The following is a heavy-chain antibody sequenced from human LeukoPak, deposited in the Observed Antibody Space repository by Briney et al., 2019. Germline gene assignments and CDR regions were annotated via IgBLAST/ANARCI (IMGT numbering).Heavy chain of an antibody. V-gene: IGHV4-39*07. J-gene: IGHJ4*02. D-gene: IGHD3-22*01. CDR3: AREVKHYYDSSGYYDY. CDR1: GGSISSSSYY. Sequence: PSETLSLTCTVSGGSISSSSYYWGWIRQPPGKGLEWIGSIYYSGSTNYNPSLKSRVTISVDTSKNQFSLKLSSVTAADTAVYYCAREVKHYYDSSGYYDYWGQGTLVTVSS. CDR2: IYYSGST.